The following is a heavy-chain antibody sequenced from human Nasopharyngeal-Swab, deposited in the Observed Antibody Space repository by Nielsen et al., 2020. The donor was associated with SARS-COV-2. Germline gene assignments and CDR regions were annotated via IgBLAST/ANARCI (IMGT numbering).Heavy chain of an antibody. D-gene: IGHD6-13*01. CDR3: ARDRGIDGRIDY. CDR2: ISSSSSYI. J-gene: IGHJ4*02. Sequence: GGSLRLSCAASGFTFSSYSMNWVRQAPGKGLEWVSSISSSSSYIYYADSVKGRFTISRDNAKNLLYLQMNSLRAEDTAVYYCARDRGIDGRIDYWGQGTLVTVSS. CDR1: GFTFSSYS. V-gene: IGHV3-21*01.